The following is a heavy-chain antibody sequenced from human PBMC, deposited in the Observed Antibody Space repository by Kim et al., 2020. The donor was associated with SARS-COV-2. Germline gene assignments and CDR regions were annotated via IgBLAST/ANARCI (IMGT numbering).Heavy chain of an antibody. D-gene: IGHD6-13*01. CDR1: GFTFSSYA. V-gene: IGHV3-30-3*01. J-gene: IGHJ4*02. CDR3: ARDPIAAAGLNYYFDY. Sequence: GGSLRLSCAASGFTFSSYAMHWVRQAPGKGLEWVAVISYGGSKKYYADSVKGRFTISRDNAKNTLYLQMNSLRAEDTAVYYCARDPIAAAGLNYYFDYWGPGTLVTVSS. CDR2: ISYGGSKK.